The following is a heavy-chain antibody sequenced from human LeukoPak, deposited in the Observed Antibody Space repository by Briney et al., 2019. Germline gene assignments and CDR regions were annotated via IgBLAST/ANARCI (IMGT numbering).Heavy chain of an antibody. Sequence: GGSLRLSCAASGLTFSSYEMNWVRQAPGKGLKRVSYISSSGSTIYYADSVKGRFTISRDNAKNSLYLQMNSLRAEDTAVYYCARVATIFSGRFDFWGQGTLVTVSS. D-gene: IGHD5-12*01. CDR3: ARVATIFSGRFDF. J-gene: IGHJ4*02. V-gene: IGHV3-48*03. CDR2: ISSSGSTI. CDR1: GLTFSSYE.